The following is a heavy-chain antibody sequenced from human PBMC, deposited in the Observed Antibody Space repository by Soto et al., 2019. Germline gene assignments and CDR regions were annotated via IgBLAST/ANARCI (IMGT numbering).Heavy chain of an antibody. CDR1: GFTFTTYA. V-gene: IGHV3-23*01. Sequence: EVQLLESGGGLVQPGGSLRLSCAASGFTFTTYAMSWVRQAPGKGLEWVSGVTDSGGKTYYADSVKGRFTISRDNSENTLYLQMNILRAEDTAVYYCAKGFIVAATTPEFDYWGQGTLVTVSS. CDR3: AKGFIVAATTPEFDY. D-gene: IGHD1-26*01. CDR2: VTDSGGKT. J-gene: IGHJ4*02.